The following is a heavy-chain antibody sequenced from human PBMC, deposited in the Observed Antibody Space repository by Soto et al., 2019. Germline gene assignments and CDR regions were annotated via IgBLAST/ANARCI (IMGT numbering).Heavy chain of an antibody. Sequence: SETLSLTCTVSGGSISSYYWSWIRQPRVNGLEWIGDIYYSGSTNYSPSLKSRVTISVDTSKNQFSLKLSSVTAADTAVYYCARDGISGRQYDYDFWGFDYWGQGTLVTVSS. D-gene: IGHD3-3*01. CDR3: ARDGISGRQYDYDFWGFDY. CDR2: IYYSGST. V-gene: IGHV4-59*01. CDR1: GGSISSYY. J-gene: IGHJ4*02.